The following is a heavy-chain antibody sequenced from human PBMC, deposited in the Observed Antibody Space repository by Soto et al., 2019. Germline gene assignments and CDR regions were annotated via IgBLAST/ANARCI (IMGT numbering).Heavy chain of an antibody. D-gene: IGHD4-17*01. Sequence: QVQLVESGGGVVQPGRSLRLSCAASGFNFRTYGIHWVRQAPGKGLEWVALILKDGSHSYYAHSVKGRFTTSRDNSQNKAFLQVNSLRADDTAVYFCARWTDYADLRNAKYFHPWGQGTLVTVSS. J-gene: IGHJ1*01. V-gene: IGHV3-30*03. CDR1: GFNFRTYG. CDR2: ILKDGSHS. CDR3: ARWTDYADLRNAKYFHP.